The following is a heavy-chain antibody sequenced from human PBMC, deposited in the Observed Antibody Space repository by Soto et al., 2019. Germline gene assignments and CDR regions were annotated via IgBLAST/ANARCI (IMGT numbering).Heavy chain of an antibody. CDR2: IIPIFGTA. CDR3: ARVAYRAAAGWIFDY. Sequence: QVQLVQSGAEVKKPGSSVKVSCKASGGTFSSYAISWVRQAPGQVLEWLGGIIPIFGTANYAQKFQGRVTITADESKSTAYMELSSLRSEDTAVYYCARVAYRAAAGWIFDYWGQGTLVTVSS. CDR1: GGTFSSYA. J-gene: IGHJ4*02. D-gene: IGHD6-13*01. V-gene: IGHV1-69*01.